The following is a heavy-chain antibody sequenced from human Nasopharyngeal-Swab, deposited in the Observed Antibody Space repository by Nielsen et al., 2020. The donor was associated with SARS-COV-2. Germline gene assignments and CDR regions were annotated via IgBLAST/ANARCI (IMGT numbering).Heavy chain of an antibody. J-gene: IGHJ6*03. CDR2: INPNSGNT. D-gene: IGHD3-10*01. V-gene: IGHV1-8*01. Sequence: SVRQAPGQGLEWMGWINPNSGNTGFAQKFQGRVTMTRNTSIITACMELISLRSEDTAVYYCVRGLDYYGSGSTQFSSQDYYYYYIDVWGKGTTVTVS. CDR3: VRGLDYYGSGSTQFSSQDYYYYYIDV.